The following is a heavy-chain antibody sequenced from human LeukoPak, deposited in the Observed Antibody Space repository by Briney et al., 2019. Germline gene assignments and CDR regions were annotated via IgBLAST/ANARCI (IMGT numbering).Heavy chain of an antibody. V-gene: IGHV4-31*03. CDR1: GGSISSGGYY. CDR2: IYYSGST. J-gene: IGHJ6*02. Sequence: SSQTLSLTCTVSGGSISSGGYYWSWIRQHPGKGLEWIGYIYYSGSTYYNPPLKSRVTISVDTSKNQFSLKLSSVTAADTAVYYCARDRLYYGMDVWGQGTTVTVSS. CDR3: ARDRLYYGMDV.